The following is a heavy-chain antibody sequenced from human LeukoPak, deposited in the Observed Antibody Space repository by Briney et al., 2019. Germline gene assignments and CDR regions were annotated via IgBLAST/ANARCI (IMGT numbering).Heavy chain of an antibody. CDR1: GYTFTSYA. J-gene: IGHJ3*01. CDR2: INAGNGNA. V-gene: IGHV1-3*01. Sequence: ASVKVSCKASGYTFTSYAVHWVCQAPGQRLEWVGCINAGNGNAEYSERLQGRVTITRDTSASTAYMELTSLKPEDTSVYYCARDRGSDSWYDAFDLWGQGTMVTVSS. CDR3: ARDRGSDSWYDAFDL. D-gene: IGHD6-13*01.